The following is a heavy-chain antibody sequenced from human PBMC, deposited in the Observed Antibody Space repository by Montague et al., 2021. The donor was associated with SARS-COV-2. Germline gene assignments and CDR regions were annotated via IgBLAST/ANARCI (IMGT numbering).Heavy chain of an antibody. CDR1: GFTFNNYA. V-gene: IGHV3-30*09. CDR2: ISYDGSNK. J-gene: IGHJ4*02. D-gene: IGHD6-19*01. Sequence: SLRLSCAASGFTFNNYAMHWVRQAPGKGLEWVAIISYDGSNKYYADSVKGRFATSRDNSKNTLYLQMNSLRAEDTAAYYCVRASLIKARIAVAGTTVYWGQGTLVTISS. CDR3: VRASLIKARIAVAGTTVY.